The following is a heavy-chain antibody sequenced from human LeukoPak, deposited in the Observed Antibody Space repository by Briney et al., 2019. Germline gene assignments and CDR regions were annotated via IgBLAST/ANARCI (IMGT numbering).Heavy chain of an antibody. D-gene: IGHD3-3*01. CDR1: GYTFTSNG. Sequence: ASVKVSCKASGYTFTSNGISWVRQAPGQGLERMGLISDYNGNTNYAQKLQGRVTMTTDTSTSTAYMELRSLRSDDTAVYYCARLQLRFLAGTHMDVWGKGTTVTVSS. V-gene: IGHV1-18*01. CDR3: ARLQLRFLAGTHMDV. J-gene: IGHJ6*03. CDR2: ISDYNGNT.